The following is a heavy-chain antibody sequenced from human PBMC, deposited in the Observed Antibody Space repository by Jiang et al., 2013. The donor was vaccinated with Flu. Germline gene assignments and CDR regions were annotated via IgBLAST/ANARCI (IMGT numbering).Heavy chain of an antibody. Sequence: GSISSSNWWSWVRQPPGKGLEWIGEIYHSGSTNYNPSLKSRVTISVDKSKNQFSLKLSSVTAADTAVYYCARDLLHNDAFDIWGQGTMVTVSS. D-gene: IGHD1-26*01. V-gene: IGHV4-4*02. CDR1: GSISSSNW. CDR3: ARDLLHNDAFDI. J-gene: IGHJ3*02. CDR2: IYHSGST.